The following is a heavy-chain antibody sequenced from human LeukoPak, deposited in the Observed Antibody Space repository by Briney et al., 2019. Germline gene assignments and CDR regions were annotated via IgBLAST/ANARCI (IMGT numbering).Heavy chain of an antibody. V-gene: IGHV4-30-4*01. CDR3: ASYDFWSGYYDY. J-gene: IGHJ4*02. CDR1: GGSISSGDYY. Sequence: SETLSLTCTVSGGSISSGDYYWSWIRQLPGKGLEWIGYIYYSGSTYYNPSPKSRVTISVDTSKNQFSLKLSSVTAADTAVYYCASYDFWSGYYDYWGQGTLVTVSS. D-gene: IGHD3-3*01. CDR2: IYYSGST.